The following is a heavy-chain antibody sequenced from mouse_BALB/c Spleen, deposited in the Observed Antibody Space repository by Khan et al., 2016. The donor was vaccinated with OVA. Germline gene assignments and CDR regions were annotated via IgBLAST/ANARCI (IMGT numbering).Heavy chain of an antibody. D-gene: IGHD1-1*01. CDR2: IYPGSGST. Sequence: QVQLKQSGPELEKPGASVKMSCKASGYTFTDYVINWVKQRTGQGLEWIGEIYPGSGSTYYNEKFKGKATLTADKSSNTAYMQLSSLTSEDSAVYFCARSGYGSLVYWGQGTTLTVSS. V-gene: IGHV1-77*01. CDR1: GYTFTDYV. J-gene: IGHJ2*01. CDR3: ARSGYGSLVY.